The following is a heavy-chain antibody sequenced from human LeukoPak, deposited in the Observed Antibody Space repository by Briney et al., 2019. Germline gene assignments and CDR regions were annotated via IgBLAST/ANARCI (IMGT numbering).Heavy chain of an antibody. Sequence: GASVKVSCKASGYTFTSNGISWVRQAPGQGLEWMGWISAYNGNTNYAQKLQGRVTMTTDTSTSTAYMELRSLRSDDTAVYYCARVRPSYDYVWGSYRFLNWFDPWGRGTLVTVSS. CDR3: ARVRPSYDYVWGSYRFLNWFDP. D-gene: IGHD3-16*02. CDR2: ISAYNGNT. V-gene: IGHV1-18*01. J-gene: IGHJ5*02. CDR1: GYTFTSNG.